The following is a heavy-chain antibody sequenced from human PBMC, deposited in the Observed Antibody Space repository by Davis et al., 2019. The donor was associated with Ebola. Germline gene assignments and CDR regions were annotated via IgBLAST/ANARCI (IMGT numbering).Heavy chain of an antibody. CDR3: ARDNYWKLDY. CDR2: INGDGTGT. D-gene: IGHD4-11*01. V-gene: IGHV3-74*01. Sequence: GESLKISCVASGFTFSTYWMQWVRQTPGEGLVWISHINGDGTGTTYADSVKGRFTISRDNARNSFYLQMNSLRVEDTAVYYCARDNYWKLDYWGQGILVTVSS. CDR1: GFTFSTYW. J-gene: IGHJ4*02.